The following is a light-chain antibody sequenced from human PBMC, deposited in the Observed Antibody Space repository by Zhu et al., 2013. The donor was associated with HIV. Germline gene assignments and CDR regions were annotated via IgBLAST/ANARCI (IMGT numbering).Light chain of an antibody. CDR3: QQYGGSPRT. V-gene: IGKV3-20*01. Sequence: EIVLTQSPGTLSLSPGETATLSCRASQSVGSRSLAWYQQKPGQAPRLLIYDASIRATGIADRFSGSGYETDFTLTITRLEPEDFAVYYCQQYGGSPRTFGQGTNLEI. CDR1: QSVGSRS. CDR2: DAS. J-gene: IGKJ2*02.